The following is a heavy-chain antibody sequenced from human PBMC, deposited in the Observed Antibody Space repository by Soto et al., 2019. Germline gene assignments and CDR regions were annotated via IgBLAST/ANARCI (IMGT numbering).Heavy chain of an antibody. Sequence: GGSLRLSCAASGLTFSSSAMHWVRQAPGKGLEWVAVISYDGSSTHYVDSVKGRFTISRDNSKNTLHLQMNSLRVEDTAVYYCLKGRMRGSSDWYPNDSWGQGTLVTVSS. CDR3: LKGRMRGSSDWYPNDS. D-gene: IGHD6-19*01. V-gene: IGHV3-30*18. CDR2: ISYDGSST. J-gene: IGHJ4*02. CDR1: GLTFSSSA.